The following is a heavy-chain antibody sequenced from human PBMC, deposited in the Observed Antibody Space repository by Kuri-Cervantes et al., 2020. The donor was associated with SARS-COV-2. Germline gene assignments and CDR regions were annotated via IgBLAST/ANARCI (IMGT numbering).Heavy chain of an antibody. J-gene: IGHJ5*02. D-gene: IGHD6-13*01. Sequence: GGPLRPSCPAPVFTFRSDSMNWVRLAPGKGLEWVAIIWYVASNKYNADSVKGRFTIPRGNSKNTLYLKMNSLRAADTAVYYCAKDAGYSSSWYVGGSNWFDPWGQGTPVTVSS. CDR1: VFTFRSDS. CDR3: AKDAGYSSSWYVGGSNWFDP. CDR2: IWYVASNK. V-gene: IGHV3-33*06.